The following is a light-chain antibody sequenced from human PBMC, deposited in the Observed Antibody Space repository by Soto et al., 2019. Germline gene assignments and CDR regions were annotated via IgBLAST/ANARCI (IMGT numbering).Light chain of an antibody. CDR3: QQYDSFSGR. CDR1: QSISGW. V-gene: IGKV1-5*03. Sequence: DIQMTQSPSTLSASVGDRVTITCRASQSISGWLASYQQKPGKAPKLLIYRSSSLESGVPSRFSGSGSGTEFTLTISSLQPDDFATYFCQQYDSFSGRFGQGTKVEIK. CDR2: RSS. J-gene: IGKJ1*01.